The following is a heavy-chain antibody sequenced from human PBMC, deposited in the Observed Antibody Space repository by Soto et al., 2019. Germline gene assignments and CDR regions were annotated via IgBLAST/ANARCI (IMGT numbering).Heavy chain of an antibody. CDR1: GFTFGNYV. Sequence: EVQLLESGGTLVERGGSLRLSCAGSGFTFGNYVMTWVRQAPGKGLEWVSAISGTGGKTQYVDSVKGRFVISRDNSKNILYLQMNSLRVEDTAVYFCAKDPFLNWGFNYFEDWGRGTLVTVSS. D-gene: IGHD7-27*01. J-gene: IGHJ4*02. CDR3: AKDPFLNWGFNYFED. CDR2: ISGTGGKT. V-gene: IGHV3-23*01.